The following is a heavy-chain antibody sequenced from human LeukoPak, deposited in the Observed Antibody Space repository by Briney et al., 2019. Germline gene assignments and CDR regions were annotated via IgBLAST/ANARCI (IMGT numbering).Heavy chain of an antibody. V-gene: IGHV4-59*01. Sequence: SETLSLTCTVSGGSISSYYWSWIRQPPGKGLEWIGYIYYSGSTNYNPSLKTRVTISVDTSKNQFSLKLSSVTAADTAVYYCARSSSGWYDGGDYYFDYWGQGTLVTVSS. CDR3: ARSSSGWYDGGDYYFDY. D-gene: IGHD6-19*01. CDR1: GGSISSYY. CDR2: IYYSGST. J-gene: IGHJ4*02.